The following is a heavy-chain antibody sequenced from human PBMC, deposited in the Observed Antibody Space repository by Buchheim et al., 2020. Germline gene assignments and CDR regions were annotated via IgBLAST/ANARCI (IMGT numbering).Heavy chain of an antibody. V-gene: IGHV3-33*01. D-gene: IGHD3-10*01. CDR1: GFTFSSYG. CDR3: ARDGPVLLWFGEVRMVFDY. J-gene: IGHJ4*02. Sequence: QVQLVESGGGVVQPGRSLRLSCAASGFTFSSYGMHWVRQAPGKGLEWVAVIWYDGSNKYYADSVKGRFTISRDNSKNTLYLQMNSLRAEDTAVYYCARDGPVLLWFGEVRMVFDYWGQGTL. CDR2: IWYDGSNK.